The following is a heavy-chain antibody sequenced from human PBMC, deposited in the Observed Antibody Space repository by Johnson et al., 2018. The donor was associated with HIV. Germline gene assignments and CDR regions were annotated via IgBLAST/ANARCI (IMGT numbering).Heavy chain of an antibody. V-gene: IGHV3-11*04. D-gene: IGHD3-22*01. CDR1: GFTVSSNY. CDR3: ARGSYYDSSGDAFDI. Sequence: QVQLVESGGGVVQPGGSLRLSCAASGFTVSSNYMSWVRQAPGKGLEWISYITGSGSTIYYADSVKGRFTISRDNAKNSLYLQMNSLRAEDTAVYYCARGSYYDSSGDAFDIWGQGTMVTVSS. J-gene: IGHJ3*02. CDR2: ITGSGSTI.